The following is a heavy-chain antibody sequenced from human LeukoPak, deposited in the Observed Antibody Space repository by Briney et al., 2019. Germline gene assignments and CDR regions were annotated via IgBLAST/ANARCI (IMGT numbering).Heavy chain of an antibody. CDR3: ARAAGYYGDSADY. J-gene: IGHJ4*02. CDR1: GFTVSSNY. D-gene: IGHD4-17*01. Sequence: GGSLRLSCAASGFTVSSNYMSWVRQAPGKGLEWVSVFYSGGSTYYADSVKGRFTISRDDSKNTLYLQMNSLRAEDTAVYYCARAAGYYGDSADYWGQGTLVTVSS. V-gene: IGHV3-53*01. CDR2: FYSGGST.